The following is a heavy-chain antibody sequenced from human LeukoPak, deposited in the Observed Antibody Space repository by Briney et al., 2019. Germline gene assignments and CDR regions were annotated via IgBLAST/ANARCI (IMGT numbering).Heavy chain of an antibody. Sequence: PGGSLRLSCAASGFIFSNYWMSWVRQAPGKGLEWVANIKQDGSEKYYVDSVKGRFTISRDNAKNSLYLQMNSLRAEDTAVYYCARARQGVVIINHFDYWGQGTLVTVSS. V-gene: IGHV3-7*01. D-gene: IGHD3-3*01. CDR2: IKQDGSEK. CDR3: ARARQGVVIINHFDY. CDR1: GFIFSNYW. J-gene: IGHJ4*02.